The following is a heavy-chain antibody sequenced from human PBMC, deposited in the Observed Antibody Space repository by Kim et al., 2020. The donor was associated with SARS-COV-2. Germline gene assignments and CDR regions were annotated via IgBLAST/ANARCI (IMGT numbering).Heavy chain of an antibody. D-gene: IGHD5-12*01. CDR3: ARERGYSVEGRDY. Sequence: YADSVKGRSTISRDNSKSTLYLRMNSLRAEDTAVYYCARERGYSVEGRDYWGQGTLVTVSS. J-gene: IGHJ4*02. V-gene: IGHV3-33*01.